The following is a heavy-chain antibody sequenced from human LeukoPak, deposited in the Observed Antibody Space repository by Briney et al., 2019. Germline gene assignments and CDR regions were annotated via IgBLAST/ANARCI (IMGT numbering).Heavy chain of an antibody. CDR1: GFTFEDFA. V-gene: IGHV3-9*01. CDR2: ITWNSRKI. D-gene: IGHD3-22*01. J-gene: IGHJ3*02. Sequence: QSGGSLRLSCEGSGFTFEDFAMHWVRQTPGKGPEWVSGITWNSRKIDYADSVKGRFTIFRDNAKKSVYLQMNSLRPGDTAVYYCTKTNDGSGFLNDAYDIWGQGTKVIVSS. CDR3: TKTNDGSGFLNDAYDI.